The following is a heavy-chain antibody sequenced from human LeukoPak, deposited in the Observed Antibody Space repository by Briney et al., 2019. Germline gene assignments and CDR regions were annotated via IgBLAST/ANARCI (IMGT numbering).Heavy chain of an antibody. D-gene: IGHD2-15*01. CDR2: IYYSGST. CDR1: GGSISSSSYY. J-gene: IGHJ3*02. CDR3: ASEIKLLLDAFDI. Sequence: PSETLSLTCTVSGGSISSSSYYWGWIRQPPGKGLEWIGSIYYSGSTYYNPSLKSRVTISVDTSKNQFSLKLSSVTAADTAVYYCASEIKLLLDAFDIWGQGTMVTVSS. V-gene: IGHV4-39*07.